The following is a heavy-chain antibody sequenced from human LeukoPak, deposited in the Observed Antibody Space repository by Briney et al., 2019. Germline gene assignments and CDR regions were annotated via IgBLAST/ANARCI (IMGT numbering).Heavy chain of an antibody. D-gene: IGHD2-15*01. Sequence: PSDTLSLTCTVSGGSISSYYWSWIRQPPGKGLEWIGYIYYSGSTNYNPSVKSRVTISVDTSKNQFSLKLSSVTAADTAVYYCARLGAAAQTFDYWGQGTLVTVSS. J-gene: IGHJ4*02. CDR3: ARLGAAAQTFDY. CDR1: GGSISSYY. CDR2: IYYSGST. V-gene: IGHV4-59*08.